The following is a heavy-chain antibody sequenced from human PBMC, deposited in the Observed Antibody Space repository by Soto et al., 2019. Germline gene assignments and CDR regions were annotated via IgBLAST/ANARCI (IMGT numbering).Heavy chain of an antibody. J-gene: IGHJ5*02. CDR3: AKGFYDSSGNHPHWFDP. D-gene: IGHD3-22*01. CDR1: GFTFSSYG. CDR2: INTNGGST. V-gene: IGHV3-23*01. Sequence: GGSLILSCAASGFTFSSYGMSWVRQAPGKGLEWVSAINTNGGSTFYADSVKGRFTISRDNSKNTLYLQMNSLRAEDTAVYYCAKGFYDSSGNHPHWFDPWGQGTLVTVAS.